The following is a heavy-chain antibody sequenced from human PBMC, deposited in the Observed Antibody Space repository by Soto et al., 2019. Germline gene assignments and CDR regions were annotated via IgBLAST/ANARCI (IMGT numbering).Heavy chain of an antibody. CDR3: ARASMPDWFDP. CDR2: IYYSGST. V-gene: IGHV4-59*01. CDR1: GGSISSYY. Sequence: SETLSLTCTVSGGSISSYYLSWIRQPPGKGLEWIGYIYYSGSTNYNPSLKSRVTISVDTSKNQFSLKLSSVTAADTAVYYCARASMPDWFDPWGQGTLVTVSS. J-gene: IGHJ5*02. D-gene: IGHD2-2*01.